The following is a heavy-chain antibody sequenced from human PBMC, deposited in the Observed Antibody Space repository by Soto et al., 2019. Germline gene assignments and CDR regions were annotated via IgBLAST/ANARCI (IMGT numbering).Heavy chain of an antibody. D-gene: IGHD3-3*01. V-gene: IGHV3-23*01. Sequence: EVQLLESGGGLAQPGGSLRLSCVASGLTFSRHAMVWVRQAPGKGLEWVSTITANSGSSDYGDSVKGRFTISRDNAGSTLFLQMNSLRVDDTATYYCAKSPEWPNRYFDYWGQGTLVTVSS. CDR1: GLTFSRHA. CDR2: ITANSGSS. CDR3: AKSPEWPNRYFDY. J-gene: IGHJ4*02.